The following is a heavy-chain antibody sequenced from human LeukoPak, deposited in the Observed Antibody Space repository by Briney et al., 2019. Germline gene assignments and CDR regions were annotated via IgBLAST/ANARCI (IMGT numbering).Heavy chain of an antibody. CDR3: ARRLGYSSHGMDV. V-gene: IGHV3-13*01. D-gene: IGHD5-18*01. CDR2: IGTAGDT. CDR1: GFTFSTYD. J-gene: IGHJ6*02. Sequence: GGSLRLSCAASGFTFSTYDMHWVRQATGNGLDWVSAIGTAGDTHYPDSVKGRFTISRDNARNSLYLQMNSLRVGDTAVYYCARRLGYSSHGMDVWGQGTTVTVSS.